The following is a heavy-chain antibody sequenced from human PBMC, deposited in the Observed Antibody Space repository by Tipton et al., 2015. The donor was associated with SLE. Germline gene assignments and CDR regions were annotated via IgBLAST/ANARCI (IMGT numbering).Heavy chain of an antibody. D-gene: IGHD6-13*01. CDR1: GGSFSSYY. V-gene: IGHV4-34*01. CDR2: INHSGST. CDR3: ARGRSSSWYDFDY. Sequence: TLSLTCGVYGGSFSSYYWSWIRQPPGKGLEWIGEINHSGSTNYNPSLKSRVTISVDTSKNQFSLKLSSVTAADTAMYYCARGRSSSWYDFDYWGQGTLVTVSS. J-gene: IGHJ4*02.